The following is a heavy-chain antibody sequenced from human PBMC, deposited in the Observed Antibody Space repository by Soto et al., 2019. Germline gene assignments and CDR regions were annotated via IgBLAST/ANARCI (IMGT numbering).Heavy chain of an antibody. CDR2: IYYSGST. CDR1: GGSISSYY. Sequence: SETLSLTCTVSGGSISSYYWSWIRQPPGKGLEWIGYIYYSGSTNYNPSLKSRVTISVDTSKNQFSLKLSSVTAADTAVYYCARDTSGFWSGPPPYYYYGMDVWGQGTTVTVSS. D-gene: IGHD3-3*01. J-gene: IGHJ6*02. CDR3: ARDTSGFWSGPPPYYYYGMDV. V-gene: IGHV4-59*01.